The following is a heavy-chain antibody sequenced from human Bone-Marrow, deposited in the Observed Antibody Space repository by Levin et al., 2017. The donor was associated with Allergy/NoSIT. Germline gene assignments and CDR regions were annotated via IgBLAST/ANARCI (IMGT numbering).Heavy chain of an antibody. D-gene: IGHD3-22*01. CDR3: AKWASYYDSDTSAYYPDAFDI. V-gene: IGHV4-39*01. J-gene: IGHJ3*02. Sequence: SETLSLTCTVSGGSISSSSYYWGWIRQPPVKGLEWIGSIYYSGSTYYNPSLKSRVTISIDTSKNQFSLKLSSVTAADTAVYYCAKWASYYDSDTSAYYPDAFDIWGQGTMVTVSS. CDR1: GGSISSSSYY. CDR2: IYYSGST.